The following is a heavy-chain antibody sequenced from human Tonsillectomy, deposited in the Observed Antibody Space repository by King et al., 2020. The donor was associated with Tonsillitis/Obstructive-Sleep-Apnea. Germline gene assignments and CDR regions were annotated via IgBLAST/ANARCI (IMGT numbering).Heavy chain of an antibody. V-gene: IGHV3-30*04. CDR1: GLTFSSYA. D-gene: IGHD3-10*01. CDR2: ISYDGSNK. J-gene: IGHJ4*02. CDR3: ARAGVRRDPAAPFDY. Sequence: HVQLVESGGGVVQPGRSLRLSCAASGLTFSSYAMHWVRQAPGKGLEWVAVISYDGSNKNYADSVKGRFTISRDNSKNTLYLQMNSLRSEDTAVYYCARAGVRRDPAAPFDYWGQGTLVTVSS.